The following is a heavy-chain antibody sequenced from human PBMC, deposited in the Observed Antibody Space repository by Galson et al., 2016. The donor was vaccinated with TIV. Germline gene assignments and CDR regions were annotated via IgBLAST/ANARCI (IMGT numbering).Heavy chain of an antibody. V-gene: IGHV3-23*01. Sequence: SLTLSCAASGFTFSSYALTWVRQAPGKGLEWVSAISGGGGSSYYGDSVKGRFTISRDNSEKMLYLQMNSLRAEDTAVYYCAKVPSSGFSYYYGIDVWGQGTTVTVS. J-gene: IGHJ6*02. D-gene: IGHD3-22*01. CDR1: GFTFSSYA. CDR3: AKVPSSGFSYYYGIDV. CDR2: ISGGGGSS.